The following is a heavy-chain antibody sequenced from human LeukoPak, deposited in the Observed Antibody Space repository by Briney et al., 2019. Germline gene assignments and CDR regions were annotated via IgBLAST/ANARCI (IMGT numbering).Heavy chain of an antibody. D-gene: IGHD6-19*01. CDR2: INSDGSST. CDR3: ARGSGWFYFDY. Sequence: PGGSLRLSCAASGFTFSSYWMHWVRQAPGKGLVWVSRINSDGSSTSYADSVKGRFTISRDNAKNTLYLQMNSLRAEDTAMYYCARGSGWFYFDYWGQGTLVTVSS. J-gene: IGHJ4*02. V-gene: IGHV3-74*01. CDR1: GFTFSSYW.